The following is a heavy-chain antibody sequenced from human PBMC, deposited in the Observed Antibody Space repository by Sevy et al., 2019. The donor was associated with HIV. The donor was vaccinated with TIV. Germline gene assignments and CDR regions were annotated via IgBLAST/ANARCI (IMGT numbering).Heavy chain of an antibody. CDR1: GFTFSSYA. J-gene: IGHJ4*02. CDR2: ISGTGKST. V-gene: IGHV3-23*01. Sequence: GGSLRLSCAASGFTFSSYAMSWVRQAPGQGLEWVSAISGTGKSTYYADSVKGRFTISRDNSKNTLYLQMHSLRAEDTALYYCAKEGYYYDSSGYYNYWGQGTLVTVSS. D-gene: IGHD3-22*01. CDR3: AKEGYYYDSSGYYNY.